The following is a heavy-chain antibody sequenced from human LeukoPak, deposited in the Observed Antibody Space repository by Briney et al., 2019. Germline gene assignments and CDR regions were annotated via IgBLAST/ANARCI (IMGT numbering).Heavy chain of an antibody. V-gene: IGHV4-59*01. CDR1: GGSISSYY. CDR3: ARDLPYYYYMDV. CDR2: IYYSGST. Sequence: PSETLSLTCTVSGGSISSYYWSWIRQPPGKGLEWIGYIYYSGSTNYNPSLQSRVTISVDTSKNQFSLRLSSVTAADTAVYYCARDLPYYYYMDVWGKGTTVTVSS. J-gene: IGHJ6*03.